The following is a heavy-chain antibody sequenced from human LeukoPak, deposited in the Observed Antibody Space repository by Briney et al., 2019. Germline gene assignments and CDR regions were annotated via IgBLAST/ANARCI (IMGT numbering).Heavy chain of an antibody. Sequence: SGTLSLTCTVSGGSSSSYYWSWIRQPPGKGLEWIGYISYSGSTNYNPSLKSRVTISVDTSKNQFSLKLRSVTAADTAVYYCARGGMSSYYDSGGFYSFWGQGTLVTVSS. D-gene: IGHD3-22*01. V-gene: IGHV4-59*01. CDR3: ARGGMSSYYDSGGFYSF. CDR1: GGSSSSYY. CDR2: ISYSGST. J-gene: IGHJ4*02.